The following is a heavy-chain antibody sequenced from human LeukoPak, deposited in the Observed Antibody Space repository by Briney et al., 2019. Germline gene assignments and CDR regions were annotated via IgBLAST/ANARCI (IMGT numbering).Heavy chain of an antibody. CDR2: IYYSGST. CDR3: ARTRLTSFNFDY. J-gene: IGHJ4*02. V-gene: IGHV4-59*08. Sequence: SETLSLTCTVSGGSISSYYWSWIRQPPGKGLEWIGYIYYSGSTNYNPSLKSRVTISVDTSKNQFSLKLSSVTAADTAVYYCARTRLTSFNFDYWGQGTLVTVSS. CDR1: GGSISSYY. D-gene: IGHD1-14*01.